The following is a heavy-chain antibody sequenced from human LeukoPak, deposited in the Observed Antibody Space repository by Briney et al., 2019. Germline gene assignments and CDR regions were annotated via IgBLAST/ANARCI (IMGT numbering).Heavy chain of an antibody. CDR2: IYYRGTA. D-gene: IGHD6-13*01. Sequence: PSETLSLTCTVSGGSMNSGENYWSWIRQPPGKGLEWIGYIYYRGTAYYNLSLKSRVTISIDTSKNQFSLKLSSVTAADTAVYYCARIQGNSWYGWDYFDYWGQGTLVTASA. V-gene: IGHV4-30-4*01. CDR1: GGSMNSGENY. J-gene: IGHJ4*02. CDR3: ARIQGNSWYGWDYFDY.